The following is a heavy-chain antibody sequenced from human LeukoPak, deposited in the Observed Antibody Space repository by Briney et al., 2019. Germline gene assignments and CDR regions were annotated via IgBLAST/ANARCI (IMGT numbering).Heavy chain of an antibody. CDR1: GFTFSDYY. D-gene: IGHD3-3*01. V-gene: IGHV3-11*06. CDR2: ISSSSSYT. Sequence: GGSLRLSCAASGFTFSDYYMSWIRQAPGKGLEWVSYISSSSSYTKYGDSVKGRFTISRDNAKNSLYLQVNSLRAEDTAVYYCARDSGVRDFDCWGQGTLVTVSS. CDR3: ARDSGVRDFDC. J-gene: IGHJ4*02.